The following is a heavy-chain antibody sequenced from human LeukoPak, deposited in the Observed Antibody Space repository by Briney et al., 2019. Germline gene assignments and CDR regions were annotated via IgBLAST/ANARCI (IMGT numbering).Heavy chain of an antibody. Sequence: ASVTVSCKVSGYTLTELSMHWVRQAPGKGLEWMGGFDPEDGETIYAQKFQGRVTMTEDTSTGTAYMELSSLRSGDTAVYYCATILTDYYDSRSDDYWGQGTLVTVSS. CDR2: FDPEDGET. CDR3: ATILTDYYDSRSDDY. V-gene: IGHV1-24*01. J-gene: IGHJ4*02. D-gene: IGHD3-22*01. CDR1: GYTLTELS.